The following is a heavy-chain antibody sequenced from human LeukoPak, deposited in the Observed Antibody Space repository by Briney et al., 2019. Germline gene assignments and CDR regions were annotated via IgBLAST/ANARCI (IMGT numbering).Heavy chain of an antibody. J-gene: IGHJ4*02. CDR3: ARHILGGDSSGTDFDY. Sequence: PSETLSLTCTVSGGSISSYYWSWIRQPPGKGLEWIGYIYYSGSTNYNPSLKSRVTISVDTSKNQFSLKLSSVTAADTAVYYCARHILGGDSSGTDFDYWGQGTLVTVSS. V-gene: IGHV4-59*08. D-gene: IGHD3-22*01. CDR2: IYYSGST. CDR1: GGSISSYY.